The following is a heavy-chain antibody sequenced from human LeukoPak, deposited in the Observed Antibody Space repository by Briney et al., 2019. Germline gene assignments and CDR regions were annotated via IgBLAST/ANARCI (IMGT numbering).Heavy chain of an antibody. CDR2: IYYSGST. J-gene: IGHJ4*02. CDR1: GGSISSSSYY. Sequence: SETLSLTCTVSGGSISSSSYYWGWIRQPPGKGLEWIGSIYYSGSTYYNPSLKSRVTTSVDTSKNQFSLKLSSVTAADTAVYYCASGVVAAVRGGGFDYWGQGTLVTVSS. D-gene: IGHD3-3*01. CDR3: ASGVVAAVRGGGFDY. V-gene: IGHV4-39*01.